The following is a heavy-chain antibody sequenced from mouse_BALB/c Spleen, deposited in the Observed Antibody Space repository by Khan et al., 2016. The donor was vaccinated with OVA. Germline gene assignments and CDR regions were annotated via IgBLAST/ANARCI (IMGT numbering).Heavy chain of an antibody. J-gene: IGHJ3*01. CDR2: IDYSGNT. CDR1: GYSITSEYA. V-gene: IGHV3-2*02. Sequence: EVQLQESGPGLVKPSLSLSLTCTVTGYSITSEYAWNWIRQFPGNKLEWMGYIDYSGNTRFNPPLKSRTSITRDTFKNQFFLQLNSVTAEDTATYYCARKDYYDYDPFPYWGQGTLVTVSA. D-gene: IGHD2-4*01. CDR3: ARKDYYDYDPFPY.